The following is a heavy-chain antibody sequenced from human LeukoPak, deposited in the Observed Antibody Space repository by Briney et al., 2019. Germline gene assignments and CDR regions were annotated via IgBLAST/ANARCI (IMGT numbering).Heavy chain of an antibody. Sequence: SVKVSCKASGYTFTSYAMNWVRQAPGQGLEWMGGIIPILGIANYAQKFQGRVTITADKSTSTAYMELSSLRSEDTAVYYCARGIPKSVWFGSDAFDIWGQGTMVTVSS. CDR3: ARGIPKSVWFGSDAFDI. V-gene: IGHV1-69*10. CDR1: GYTFTSYA. CDR2: IIPILGIA. J-gene: IGHJ3*02. D-gene: IGHD3-10*01.